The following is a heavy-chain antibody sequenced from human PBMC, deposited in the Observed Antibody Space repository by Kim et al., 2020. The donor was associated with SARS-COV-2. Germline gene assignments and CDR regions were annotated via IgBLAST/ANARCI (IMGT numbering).Heavy chain of an antibody. CDR1: GGSISPYY. CDR2: IYYSGST. Sequence: SETLSLTCTVSGGSISPYYWSWIRQPPGKGLEWIGYIYYSGSTNYNPSLKSRVTISLDTSKNQFSLKLSSVTAADTAVCYCARGFDPWGQGTLVTVSS. V-gene: IGHV4-59*01. J-gene: IGHJ5*02. CDR3: ARGFDP.